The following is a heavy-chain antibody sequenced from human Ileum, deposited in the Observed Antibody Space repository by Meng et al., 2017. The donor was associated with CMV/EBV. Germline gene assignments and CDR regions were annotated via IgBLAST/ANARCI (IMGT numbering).Heavy chain of an antibody. CDR2: INPNSGGT. D-gene: IGHD5-18*01. Sequence: ASVKVSCKASGYTFTGYYMHWVRQAPGQGLEWMGWINPNSGGTNYAQKFQGRVTMTRDTSIGTAYMELSRLRSDDTAVYYCARVRQLWPEDYFDYWGQGTLVTVSS. CDR3: ARVRQLWPEDYFDY. CDR1: GYTFTGYY. J-gene: IGHJ4*02. V-gene: IGHV1-2*02.